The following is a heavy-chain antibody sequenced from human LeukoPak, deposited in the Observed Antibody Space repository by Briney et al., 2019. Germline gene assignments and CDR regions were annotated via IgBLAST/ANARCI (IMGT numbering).Heavy chain of an antibody. CDR1: GFTFGDYA. CDR3: TRDRKQVVPAATGVLNWFDP. Sequence: GGSLRLSCTASGFTFGDYAMSWFRQAPGKGLEWVGFIRSKAYGGTTEYAASVKGRFTISRDDSKSIAYLQMNSLKTEDTAVYYCTRDRKQVVPAATGVLNWFDPWGQGTLVTVSS. J-gene: IGHJ5*02. V-gene: IGHV3-49*03. CDR2: IRSKAYGGTT. D-gene: IGHD2-2*01.